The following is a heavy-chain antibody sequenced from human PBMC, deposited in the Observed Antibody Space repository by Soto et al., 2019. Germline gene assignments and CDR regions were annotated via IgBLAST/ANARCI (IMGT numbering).Heavy chain of an antibody. Sequence: VQLVESGGDLVQPGGSLRLSCAASGFAFSRLPMHWVRQAPGKGLVWVSRIDPDGSDTTYADSVKGRFTISRDNAKNIVYLQMSSLRAEDTALYYCATMAGTYPYWGQGTLVTVSS. CDR3: ATMAGTYPY. CDR1: GFAFSRLP. CDR2: IDPDGSDT. D-gene: IGHD1-26*01. J-gene: IGHJ4*02. V-gene: IGHV3-74*01.